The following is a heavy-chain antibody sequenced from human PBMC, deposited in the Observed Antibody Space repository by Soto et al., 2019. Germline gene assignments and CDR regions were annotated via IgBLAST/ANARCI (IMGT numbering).Heavy chain of an antibody. CDR3: ARPQSSGYYKYYFDF. CDR1: VGSISSGGYY. Sequence: SETLSLTCTFSVGSISSGGYYCSWIRQHPGKGLEWIGYIYYSGGTYYNPSLKSRVTMSVDRSKNQFSLKLSSVTAADTAVYYCARPQSSGYYKYYFDFLGQGTLVIVS. CDR2: IYYSGGT. V-gene: IGHV4-31*03. D-gene: IGHD3-22*01. J-gene: IGHJ4*02.